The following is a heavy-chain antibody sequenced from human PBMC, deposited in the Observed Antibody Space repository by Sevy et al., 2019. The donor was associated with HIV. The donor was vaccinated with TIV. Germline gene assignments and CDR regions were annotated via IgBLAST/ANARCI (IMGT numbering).Heavy chain of an antibody. CDR1: GFTYS. D-gene: IGHD5-12*01. Sequence: GGSLRLSCVASGFTYSMNWVRQAPGKGLEWVSYISDSSATIHYADSVKGLFTISRDNAKNSLYLQMNTLRAEDTAVYYCASQRGGYERLYYFDSWGQGTLVTVSS. J-gene: IGHJ4*02. CDR3: ASQRGGYERLYYFDS. CDR2: ISDSSATI. V-gene: IGHV3-48*01.